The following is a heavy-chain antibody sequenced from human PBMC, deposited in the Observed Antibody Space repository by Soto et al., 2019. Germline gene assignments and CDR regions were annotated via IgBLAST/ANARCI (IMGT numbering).Heavy chain of an antibody. V-gene: IGHV3-48*01. Sequence: EVQLVESGGGLVQPGGSLRLSCAASGFTFSSYSMNWVRQAPGKGLEWVSYISSSSSTIYYADSVKGRFTISRDNAKNSLYLQMNRLRAEDTAVYYCARDHYYYGSGSYYRLDAFDIWGQGTMVTVSS. J-gene: IGHJ3*02. D-gene: IGHD3-10*01. CDR1: GFTFSSYS. CDR3: ARDHYYYGSGSYYRLDAFDI. CDR2: ISSSSSTI.